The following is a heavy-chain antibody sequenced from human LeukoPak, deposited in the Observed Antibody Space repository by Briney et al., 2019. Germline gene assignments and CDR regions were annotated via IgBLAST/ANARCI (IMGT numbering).Heavy chain of an antibody. Sequence: PGGSLRLSCAVSGFTSSNAWMSWVRQAPGKGLAWVGRIKSKTDGGTRDYAAPVKGRFTISRDDSKNTLYLQMNSLKTEDTAVYYCTTFDYAAFLIWGQGTMVTVSS. CDR2: IKSKTDGGTR. CDR3: TTFDYAAFLI. D-gene: IGHD4/OR15-4a*01. V-gene: IGHV3-15*01. CDR1: GFTSSNAW. J-gene: IGHJ3*02.